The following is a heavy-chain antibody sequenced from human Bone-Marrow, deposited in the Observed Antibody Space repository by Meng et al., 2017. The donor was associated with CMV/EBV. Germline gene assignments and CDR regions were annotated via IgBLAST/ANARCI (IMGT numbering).Heavy chain of an antibody. V-gene: IGHV1-69*05. Sequence: SVKVSCKASSGGTFSKYIVSWVRQAPGQGLEWMGGSIPVFGPTRYAQKFRGRLTITTDESTGTGYMELSSLASEDTAVYYCARGWSRGGESWADSFDTWGQGTMVTVSS. CDR3: ARGWSRGGESWADSFDT. J-gene: IGHJ3*02. D-gene: IGHD2-15*01. CDR1: SGGTFSKYI. CDR2: SIPVFGPT.